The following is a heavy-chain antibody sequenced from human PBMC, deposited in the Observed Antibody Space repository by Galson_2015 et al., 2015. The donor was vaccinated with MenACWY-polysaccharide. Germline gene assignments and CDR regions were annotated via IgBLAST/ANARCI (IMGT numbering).Heavy chain of an antibody. V-gene: IGHV4-59*10. CDR3: ASDRSGPEIDS. D-gene: IGHD3-10*01. CDR2: IYSSGKT. J-gene: IGHJ5*01. Sequence: SEPLSLTCAVYVGSISHYYWTWIRQPAGKGLEWIGRIYSSGKTNYKPFLKRRVTMSLDTSKSQFSLNLSSVTAADTALHYCASDRSGPEIDSWGQGSLVTVSS. CDR1: VGSISHYY.